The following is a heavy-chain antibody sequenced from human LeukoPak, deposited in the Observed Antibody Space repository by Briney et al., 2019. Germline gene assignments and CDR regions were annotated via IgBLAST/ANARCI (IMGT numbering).Heavy chain of an antibody. J-gene: IGHJ6*03. Sequence: ASVKVSCTASGYSFTDYDIDWVRQAPGQGLEWMGWVNPTSGNAAYGQKFQGRVTLTRDTSIGTAYMEVSGLTSEDTAVYYCARETRGYYYLDVWGAGTTVTVSS. V-gene: IGHV1-8*01. CDR3: ARETRGYYYLDV. CDR1: GYSFTDYD. CDR2: VNPTSGNA.